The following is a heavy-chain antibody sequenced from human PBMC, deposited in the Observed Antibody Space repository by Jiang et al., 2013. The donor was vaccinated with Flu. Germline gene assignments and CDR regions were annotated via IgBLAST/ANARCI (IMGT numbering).Heavy chain of an antibody. D-gene: IGHD6-19*01. J-gene: IGHJ4*02. Sequence: GLVKPSQTLSLTCTVSGGSISSGSYYWSWIRQPAGKGLEWIGRIYTSGSTNXNPSLKSRVTISVDTSKNQFSLKLSSVTAADTAVYYCARVWVGSAVAGYIDYWGQGTLVTVSS. CDR2: IYTSGST. CDR3: ARVWVGSAVAGYIDY. V-gene: IGHV4-61*02. CDR1: GGSISSGSYY.